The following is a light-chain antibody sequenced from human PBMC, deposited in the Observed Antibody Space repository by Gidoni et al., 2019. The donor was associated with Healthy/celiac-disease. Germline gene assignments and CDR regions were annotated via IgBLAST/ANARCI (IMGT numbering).Light chain of an antibody. CDR2: AAS. CDR3: QQSYSTPPT. V-gene: IGKV1-39*01. J-gene: IGKJ4*01. CDR1: QSISSY. Sequence: DIQMTQSPSSLSASVGDRVTITCRASQSISSYLNWYQQKPGKAPKLLIYAASSLQSGVPSRFSGSGSGTDFTLTISILQPEDFATYYCQQSYSTPPTFGGXTKVEIK.